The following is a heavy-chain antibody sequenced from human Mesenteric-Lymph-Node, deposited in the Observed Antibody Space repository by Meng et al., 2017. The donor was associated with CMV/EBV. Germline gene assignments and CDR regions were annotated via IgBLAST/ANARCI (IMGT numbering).Heavy chain of an antibody. J-gene: IGHJ4*02. V-gene: IGHV4-61*08. D-gene: IGHD2/OR15-2a*01. CDR3: AKSRSSTPGIVDD. CDR2: IYGTGIT. Sequence: QVQLQESGPGLVKTSATLSLTCIVSGVSVTSGAYHWSWIRQSPGKGLEWIGYIYGTGITIYNPSLKRRVTILLETSKNQFSLKLNSVTTADTAVYYCAKSRSSTPGIVDDWGQGTLVTVSS. CDR1: GVSVTSGAYH.